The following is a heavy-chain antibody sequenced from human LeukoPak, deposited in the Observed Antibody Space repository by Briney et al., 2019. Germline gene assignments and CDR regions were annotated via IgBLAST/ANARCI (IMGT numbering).Heavy chain of an antibody. D-gene: IGHD5-12*01. CDR1: GYTFTSYG. J-gene: IGHJ4*02. Sequence: GASVKVSCKASGYTFTSYGISWVRQAPGQGLEWMGWISAYNGNTNYAQKLQGRVTMTTDTSTSAAYMELWSLRSDDTAVYYCARTGYSTTTIPFDYWGQGTLVTVSS. V-gene: IGHV1-18*01. CDR3: ARTGYSTTTIPFDY. CDR2: ISAYNGNT.